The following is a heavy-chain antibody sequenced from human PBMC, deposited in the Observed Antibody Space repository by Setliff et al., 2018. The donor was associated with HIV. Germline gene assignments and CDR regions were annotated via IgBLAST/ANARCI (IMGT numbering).Heavy chain of an antibody. Sequence: PSETLSLTCTVSGGSMTSSNYYWGWIRQPPGKGLEWIGEIYHSGSTNYNPSLKSRVTISVDKSKIQFSLKLSSVTAADTAVYYCARDLKQLAPYYYYYYGMDVWGQGTTVTVSS. V-gene: IGHV4-39*07. J-gene: IGHJ6*02. D-gene: IGHD6-13*01. CDR3: ARDLKQLAPYYYYYYGMDV. CDR2: IYHSGST. CDR1: GGSMTSSNYY.